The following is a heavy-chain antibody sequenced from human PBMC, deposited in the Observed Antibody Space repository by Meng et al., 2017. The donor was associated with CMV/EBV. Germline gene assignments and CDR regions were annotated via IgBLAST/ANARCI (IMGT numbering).Heavy chain of an antibody. CDR1: GFTFDDYA. CDR3: ARGSVLRFLEWSINENYFDY. D-gene: IGHD3-3*01. CDR2: ISSSGSTI. Sequence: GESLKISCAASGFTFDDYAMHWVRQAPGKGLEWVSYISSSGSTIYYADSVKGRFTISRDNAKNSLYLQMNSLRAEDTAVYYCARGSVLRFLEWSINENYFDYWGQGTLVTVSS. V-gene: IGHV3-48*03. J-gene: IGHJ4*02.